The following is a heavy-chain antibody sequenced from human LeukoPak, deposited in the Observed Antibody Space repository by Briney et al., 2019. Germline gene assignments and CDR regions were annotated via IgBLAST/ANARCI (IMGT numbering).Heavy chain of an antibody. CDR2: IYYSGST. V-gene: IGHV4-39*01. CDR3: ARHIGRPTMSFTH. Sequence: PSETLSLTCTVSGGSISSSSYYWGWIRQPPGKGLEWIGSIYYSGSTYYNPSLKSRVTISVDTSKNQFSLKLSSVTAADTAVYYCARHIGRPTMSFTHWGQGTLVTVSS. J-gene: IGHJ4*02. CDR1: GGSISSSSYY. D-gene: IGHD3-10*02.